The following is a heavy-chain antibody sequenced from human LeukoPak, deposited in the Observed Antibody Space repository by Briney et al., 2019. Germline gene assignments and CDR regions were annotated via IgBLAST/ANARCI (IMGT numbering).Heavy chain of an antibody. CDR2: ISGSGGST. J-gene: IGHJ3*02. Sequence: GGYLTLYCAASAFTFNCYAMSWLRQAQGMGLVWVSDISGSGGSTYYADSVKGRFTISRDNSKNALYLNRNSLRGEATALYYCAKNIGGALRGGAFDIWGQGTMVTVSS. V-gene: IGHV3-23*01. D-gene: IGHD1-26*01. CDR1: AFTFNCYA. CDR3: AKNIGGALRGGAFDI.